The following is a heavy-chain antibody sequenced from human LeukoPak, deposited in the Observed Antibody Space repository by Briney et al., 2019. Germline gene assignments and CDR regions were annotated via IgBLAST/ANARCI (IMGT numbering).Heavy chain of an antibody. V-gene: IGHV3-21*04. CDR1: GFTFSSYS. D-gene: IGHD7-27*01. Sequence: GGSLRLSCAASGFTFSSYSMNWVRQAPGKGLEWVSSISSSSSYIYYADSVKGRFTISRDNAKNSLYLQMNSLRSDDTAVYYCAGGQPNWGFDFWGQGTLVTVSS. CDR2: ISSSSSYI. J-gene: IGHJ4*02. CDR3: AGGQPNWGFDF.